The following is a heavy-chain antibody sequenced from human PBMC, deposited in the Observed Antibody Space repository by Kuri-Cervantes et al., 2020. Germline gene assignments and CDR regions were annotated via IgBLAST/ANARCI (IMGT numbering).Heavy chain of an antibody. V-gene: IGHV3-23*01. CDR3: ARAGQVDSYLTRFDY. J-gene: IGHJ4*02. Sequence: GGSLRLSCAASGFTFSSYAMSWVRQAPGKGLEWVSGISNIGDSTYYADSVKGRFTISRDNSKNTLYLQMNSLRAEDTAVYYCARAGQVDSYLTRFDYWGQGTLVTVSS. CDR1: GFTFSSYA. D-gene: IGHD5-18*01. CDR2: ISNIGDST.